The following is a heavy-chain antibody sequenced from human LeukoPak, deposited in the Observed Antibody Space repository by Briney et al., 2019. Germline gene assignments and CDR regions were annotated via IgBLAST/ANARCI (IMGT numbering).Heavy chain of an antibody. D-gene: IGHD2-15*01. V-gene: IGHV4-59*01. CDR1: GGSISGYY. CDR2: IYYSGST. CDR3: ARGFCSGGSCYSAIFDH. J-gene: IGHJ4*02. Sequence: SETLSLTCTVSGGSISGYYWSWIRQPPRKGLEWIGYIYYSGSTKYNTSLKSRVSISVDTSKNQFSLTLSSVTAADTAVYYCARGFCSGGSCYSAIFDHWGQGTLVTVSS.